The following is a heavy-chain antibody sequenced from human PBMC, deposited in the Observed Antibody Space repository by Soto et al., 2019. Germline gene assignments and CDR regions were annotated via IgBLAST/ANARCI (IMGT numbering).Heavy chain of an antibody. CDR1: GFTFSSYA. Sequence: GGSLRLSCAASGFTFSSYAMSWVRQAPGKGLEWVSAISGSGGSTYYADSVKGRFTISRDNSKNTLYLQMNSLRAEDTAVYYCAISYCTNGACYPRFDPWGQGTLVTVSS. D-gene: IGHD2-8*01. CDR3: AISYCTNGACYPRFDP. CDR2: ISGSGGST. J-gene: IGHJ5*02. V-gene: IGHV3-23*01.